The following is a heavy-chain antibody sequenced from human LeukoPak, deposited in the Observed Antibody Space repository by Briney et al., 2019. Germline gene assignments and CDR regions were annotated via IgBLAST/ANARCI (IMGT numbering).Heavy chain of an antibody. CDR3: ARHSSRGHYYDFDF. V-gene: IGHV1-69*13. D-gene: IGHD3-22*01. CDR2: IIPIFGTA. Sequence: SVKVSCKASLGTFSSYAISWVRQAPGQGLEWMGGIIPIFGTANYAQKFQGRVTITADESTSTAYMELSSLRFEDSAVYFCARHSSRGHYYDFDFWGQGSLVTVSS. J-gene: IGHJ4*02. CDR1: LGTFSSYA.